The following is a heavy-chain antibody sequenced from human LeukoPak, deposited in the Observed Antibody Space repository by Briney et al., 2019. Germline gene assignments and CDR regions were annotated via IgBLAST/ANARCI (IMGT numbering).Heavy chain of an antibody. CDR3: ARNRLEGVRGVIAYYFDY. CDR2: IYYSGST. CDR1: GGSISSYY. Sequence: SETLSLTCTVSGGSISSYYWSWIRQPPGKGLEWIGYIYYSGSTNYNPSLKSRVTISVDTSKNQFSLKLSSVTAADTAVYYCARNRLEGVRGVIAYYFDYWGQGTLVTVSS. V-gene: IGHV4-59*08. D-gene: IGHD3-10*01. J-gene: IGHJ4*02.